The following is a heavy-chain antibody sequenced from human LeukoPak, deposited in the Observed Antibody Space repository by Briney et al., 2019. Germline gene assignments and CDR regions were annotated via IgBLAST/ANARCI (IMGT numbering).Heavy chain of an antibody. CDR3: ARDGLDFWSGYPTTVDY. CDR1: GFTFSSYS. Sequence: GGSLRLSCVASGFTFSSYSMNWVRQSPGKGLEWVSYISRSSNTIYYADSVKGRFTISRDNANNSLYLQMNSLRAEDTAVYYCARDGLDFWSGYPTTVDYRGQGTLVTVSS. V-gene: IGHV3-48*01. J-gene: IGHJ4*02. D-gene: IGHD3-3*01. CDR2: ISRSSNTI.